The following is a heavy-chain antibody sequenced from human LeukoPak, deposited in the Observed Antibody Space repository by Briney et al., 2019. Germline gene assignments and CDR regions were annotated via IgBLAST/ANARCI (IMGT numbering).Heavy chain of an antibody. CDR1: GGSVSSRSYY. D-gene: IGHD2-15*01. V-gene: IGHV4-61*01. Sequence: SETLSLTCTVSGGSVSSRSYYWSWIRQPPGKGLEWIGYIYYSGSTNYNPSLKSRVTISVDTSKNQFSLKLSSVTAADTAVYYCAREGCSGGSCYPYLFDYWGQGTLVTVSS. CDR2: IYYSGST. CDR3: AREGCSGGSCYPYLFDY. J-gene: IGHJ4*02.